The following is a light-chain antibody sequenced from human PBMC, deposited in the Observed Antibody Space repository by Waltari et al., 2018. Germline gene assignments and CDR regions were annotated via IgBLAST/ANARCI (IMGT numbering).Light chain of an antibody. J-gene: IGLJ2*01. CDR2: DVS. Sequence: QSALTPPASVSGSPGQSITISSTGTSSDVGGYHSVPWYQQPPGQAPKLMIHDVSHRPSGVSNRFSGSKSGNTASLTISGLQAEDGADYYCSSYTTSSTLVLFGGGTKLTVL. CDR3: SSYTTSSTLVL. CDR1: SSDVGGYHS. V-gene: IGLV2-14*03.